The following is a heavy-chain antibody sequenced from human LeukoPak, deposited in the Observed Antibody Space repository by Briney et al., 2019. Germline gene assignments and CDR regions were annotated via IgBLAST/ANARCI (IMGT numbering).Heavy chain of an antibody. V-gene: IGHV1-69*04. CDR1: GGTFSSYA. J-gene: IGHJ4*02. CDR3: AREAGSSGYYYPGY. Sequence: SVKVSCKASGGTFSSYAISWVRQAPGQGLEWMGRIIPIFGIANYAQKFQGRVTITADKSTSTAYMELSSLRSEDTAVYYCAREAGSSGYYYPGYWGQGTLVTVSS. CDR2: IIPIFGIA. D-gene: IGHD3-22*01.